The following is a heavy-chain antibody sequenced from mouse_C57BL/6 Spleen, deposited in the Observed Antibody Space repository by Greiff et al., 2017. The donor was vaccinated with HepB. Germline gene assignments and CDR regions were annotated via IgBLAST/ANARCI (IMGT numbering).Heavy chain of an antibody. D-gene: IGHD1-1*01. CDR1: GFTFSSYA. J-gene: IGHJ3*01. V-gene: IGHV5-4*03. CDR3: ARYYGSSPWFAY. Sequence: DVKLVESGGGLVKPGGSLKLSCAASGFTFSSYAMSWVRQTPEKRLEWVATISDGGSYTYYPDNVKGRFTISRDNAKNNLYLQMSHLKSEDTAMYYCARYYGSSPWFAYWGQGTLVTVSA. CDR2: ISDGGSYT.